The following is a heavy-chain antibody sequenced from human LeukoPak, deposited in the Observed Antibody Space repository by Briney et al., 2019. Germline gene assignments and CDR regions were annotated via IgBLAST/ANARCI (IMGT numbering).Heavy chain of an antibody. D-gene: IGHD3-22*01. CDR1: GGSFSSYY. CDR3: ARDYHYYDSSGYYAYGMDV. CDR2: IYYSGST. J-gene: IGHJ6*02. V-gene: IGHV4-59*01. Sequence: SETLSLTCAVYGGSFSSYYWSWIRQPPGKGLEWIGYIYYSGSTNYNPSLRSRVTISVDTSKNQFSLKLSSVTAADTAVYYCARDYHYYDSSGYYAYGMDVWGQGTTVTVSS.